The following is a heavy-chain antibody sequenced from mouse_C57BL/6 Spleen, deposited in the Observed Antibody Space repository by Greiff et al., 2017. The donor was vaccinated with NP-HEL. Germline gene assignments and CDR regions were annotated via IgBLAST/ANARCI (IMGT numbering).Heavy chain of an antibody. CDR1: GYTFTASF. CDR2: IFPGSGTT. D-gene: IGHD2-4*01. V-gene: IGHV1-84*01. J-gene: IGHJ3*01. CDR3: AIDDYDGPWYAY. Sequence: QVQLQQSVPELVKPGASVKISCKASGYTFTASFLNWVKQRPGHGLEWIGWIFPGSGTTKYNAKFKGKATLTVDTSSSPAYMQLSSLTAEDSAVYFGAIDDYDGPWYAYWGKGTLVTVSA.